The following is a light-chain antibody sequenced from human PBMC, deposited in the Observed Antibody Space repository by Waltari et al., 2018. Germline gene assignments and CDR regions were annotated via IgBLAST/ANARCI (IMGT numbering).Light chain of an antibody. CDR3: AAWEDSLNGWV. V-gene: IGLV1-44*01. CDR2: TNN. J-gene: IGLJ3*02. Sequence: QSVLTQPPSASGTPGQRVTIPCSGSSPNTGSNTVNWYQQVPGTAPKLLIYTNNQRPSRVPDRFSGSKSGTSASLAISGLQSEDEADYYCAAWEDSLNGWVFGGGTKLTVL. CDR1: SPNTGSNT.